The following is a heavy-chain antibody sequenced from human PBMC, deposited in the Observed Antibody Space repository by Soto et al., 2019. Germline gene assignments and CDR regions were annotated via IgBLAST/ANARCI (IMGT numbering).Heavy chain of an antibody. CDR1: GFTFNTHW. D-gene: IGHD1-26*01. V-gene: IGHV3-74*01. CDR3: ARGGAMGVDY. CDR2: IYFDGITT. J-gene: IGHJ4*02. Sequence: GGSLRLSCTASGFTFNTHWMHWVRQAPGKGLVWVSRIYFDGITTNYADSVKGRLTVSRDNAKNTVYLHVNTLRDEGTAVYYCARGGAMGVDYWGQGTLVTVSS.